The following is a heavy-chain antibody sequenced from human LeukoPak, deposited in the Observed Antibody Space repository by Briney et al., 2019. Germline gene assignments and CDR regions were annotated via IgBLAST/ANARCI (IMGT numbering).Heavy chain of an antibody. J-gene: IGHJ4*02. CDR3: AKDSMVRAYY. V-gene: IGHV3-23*01. CDR1: GVTFSSYV. Sequence: PGGSLRLSCAASGVTFSSYVMSWVRQAPGKGLEWVSAIISSGGSTYYADSVKGRFTISRDNSKNTLYLQMDSLRAEDTAVYYCAKDSMVRAYYWGQGTLVTVSS. CDR2: IISSGGST. D-gene: IGHD3-10*01.